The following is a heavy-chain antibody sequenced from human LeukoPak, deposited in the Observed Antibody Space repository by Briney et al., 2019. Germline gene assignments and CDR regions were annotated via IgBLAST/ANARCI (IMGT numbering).Heavy chain of an antibody. CDR2: ISSSSAYI. V-gene: IGHV3-21*01. CDR3: ARVGRGLGRYFDY. Sequence: GGSLRLSCAASGFTFSSYSMTWVRQAPGKGLEWVSFISSSSAYIYYAGSVKGRFTISRDHAKNSLYLQMNSLRAEDTALYYCARVGRGLGRYFDYWGQGTLVTVSS. J-gene: IGHJ4*02. CDR1: GFTFSSYS.